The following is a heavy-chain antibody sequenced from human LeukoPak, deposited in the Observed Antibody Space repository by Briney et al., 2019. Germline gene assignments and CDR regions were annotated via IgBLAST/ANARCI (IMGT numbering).Heavy chain of an antibody. D-gene: IGHD5-18*01. CDR1: GFTFSSYG. J-gene: IGHJ4*02. CDR2: ISYDGSNK. Sequence: GRSLRLSCAASGFTFSSYGMNWVRQAPGKGLEWVAVISYDGSNKYYADSVKGRFTISRDNSKNTLYLQMNSLRAEDTAVYYCAKSESFEGMVIDYWGQGTLVTVSS. CDR3: AKSESFEGMVIDY. V-gene: IGHV3-30*18.